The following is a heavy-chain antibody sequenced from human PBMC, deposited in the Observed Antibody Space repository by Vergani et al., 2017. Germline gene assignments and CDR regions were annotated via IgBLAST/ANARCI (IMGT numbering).Heavy chain of an antibody. J-gene: IGHJ4*02. V-gene: IGHV3-21*01. D-gene: IGHD5-18*01. CDR1: GFTFSSYS. CDR2: ISSSSSYI. Sequence: EVQLVESGGGLVKPGGSLRLSCAASGFTFSSYSMNWVRQAPGKGLEWVSSISSSSSYIYYADSVKGRFTISRDNAKNSLYLQMNSLRAEDTAVYYCARDPLGYSYGNYYFDYWGQGTLVTVSS. CDR3: ARDPLGYSYGNYYFDY.